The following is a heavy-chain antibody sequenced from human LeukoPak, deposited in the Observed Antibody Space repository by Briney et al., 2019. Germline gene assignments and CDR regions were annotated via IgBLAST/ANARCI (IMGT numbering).Heavy chain of an antibody. D-gene: IGHD2-8*02. CDR3: ARVRTEWYIDL. V-gene: IGHV3-7*01. CDR2: MKEDGGEK. J-gene: IGHJ2*01. CDR1: GFIFSPYW. Sequence: GGSLRLSCAASGFIFSPYWVTWVRQAPGMGLEWVADMKEDGGEKFYVDSVRGRFTISRDNAKNSLYLQMNSLRVEDTGVYYCARVRTEWYIDLWGRGTLVTVST.